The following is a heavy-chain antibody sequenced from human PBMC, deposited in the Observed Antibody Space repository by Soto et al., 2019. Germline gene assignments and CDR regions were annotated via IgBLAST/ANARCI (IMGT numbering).Heavy chain of an antibody. CDR3: ARSGSSGYYRDY. CDR1: GYSFTSYG. D-gene: IGHD3-22*01. CDR2: ISAYNGNT. V-gene: IGHV1-18*01. J-gene: IGHJ4*02. Sequence: QVHLVQSGVEVKEPGASVKVSCKASGYSFTSYGLNWVRQAPGQGLEWMGWISAYNGNTNYAQSLRGRVTMTTDTSTSTAYMELRSLRCDDTAVYYCARSGSSGYYRDYWGQGTLVTVSS.